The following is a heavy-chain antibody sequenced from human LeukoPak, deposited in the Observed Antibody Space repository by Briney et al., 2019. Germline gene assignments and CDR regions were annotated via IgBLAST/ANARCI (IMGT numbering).Heavy chain of an antibody. V-gene: IGHV3-30*18. Sequence: GGSLRLSCAASGFTFSSYGMHWVRQAPGKGLEWVAVISYDGSNKYYADSVKGRFTISRDNSKNTLYLQMNSLRAEDTAVYYCAKDHGLDSSGYTLDYWGQGTLVTVSS. J-gene: IGHJ4*02. D-gene: IGHD3-22*01. CDR2: ISYDGSNK. CDR3: AKDHGLDSSGYTLDY. CDR1: GFTFSSYG.